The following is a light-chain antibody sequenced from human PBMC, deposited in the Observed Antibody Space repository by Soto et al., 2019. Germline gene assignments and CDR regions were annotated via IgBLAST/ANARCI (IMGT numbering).Light chain of an antibody. Sequence: QAVVTQPPSVSETPGQRVTISCTGSSSNIGAVYGVHWYQHLPGTAPKLLIYGNNNRPSGVPDRFSGSKSGTSASLAITGLQAEDEADYYCQSYDSSLGGWVFGGGTKLTVL. CDR1: SSNIGAVYG. CDR3: QSYDSSLGGWV. V-gene: IGLV1-40*01. CDR2: GNN. J-gene: IGLJ3*02.